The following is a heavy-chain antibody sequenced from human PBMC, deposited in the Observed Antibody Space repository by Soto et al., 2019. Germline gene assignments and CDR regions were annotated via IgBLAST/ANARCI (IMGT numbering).Heavy chain of an antibody. Sequence: PGGSLRLSCATSGFTLNTYGVHWVRQAPGKGLEWLAVISYDGNNKYYADSVKGRFTISRDSPKNTVDLQMNSLRAEDTAVYYCAKDRLPYFCRVCYPPSSIVYCCQGILVTVS. J-gene: IGHJ4*02. CDR2: ISYDGNNK. V-gene: IGHV3-30*18. CDR1: GFTLNTYG. CDR3: AKDRLPYFCRVCYPPSSIVY. D-gene: IGHD2-21*02.